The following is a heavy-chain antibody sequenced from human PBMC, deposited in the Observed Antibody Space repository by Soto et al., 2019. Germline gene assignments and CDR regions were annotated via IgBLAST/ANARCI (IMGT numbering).Heavy chain of an antibody. CDR2: ISSTGTTI. CDR1: GFTFSTYA. CDR3: LCPGHMDV. J-gene: IGHJ6*02. D-gene: IGHD3-10*02. Sequence: PGGSLRLSCAASGFTFSTYAMNWVRQAPGKRLQWVSYISSTGTTIYYADSVEGRFTISRDNAKNSLYLQMNSLRDEDTALYYCLCPGHMDVWGQGTTVTVSS. V-gene: IGHV3-48*02.